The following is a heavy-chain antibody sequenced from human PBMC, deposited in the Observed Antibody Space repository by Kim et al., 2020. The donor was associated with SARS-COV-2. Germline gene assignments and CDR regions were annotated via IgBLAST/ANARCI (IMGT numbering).Heavy chain of an antibody. V-gene: IGHV4-59*01. Sequence: SETLSLTCSVSGGSMSGFYWSWIRQPPGKGLEWIGYIFFTGSNNYNPFLKSRATLSGHTSMSQFSLRLTSVTAADTAVYYCARGKLDYYGSGVYFDSWGQGSLVTVSS. CDR2: IFFTGSN. CDR3: ARGKLDYYGSGVYFDS. D-gene: IGHD3-10*01. J-gene: IGHJ4*02. CDR1: GGSMSGFY.